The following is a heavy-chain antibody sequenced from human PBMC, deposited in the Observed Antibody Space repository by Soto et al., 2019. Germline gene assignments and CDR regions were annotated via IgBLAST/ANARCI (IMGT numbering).Heavy chain of an antibody. D-gene: IGHD1-20*01. CDR1: HFAFNIDA. CDR2: MSGSGSSI. CDR3: ARDNCNSAYYGLDV. V-gene: IGHV3-23*01. Sequence: EAQLLESGGGLVQPGESLTLSCVASHFAFNIDAMTWVHQAPGKGLEWVSSMSGSGSSIYYADSVKGRFTITRDKSKKTVYLQMNSLRAEDTAIYWCARDNCNSAYYGLDVWGQGTTVTVS. J-gene: IGHJ6*02.